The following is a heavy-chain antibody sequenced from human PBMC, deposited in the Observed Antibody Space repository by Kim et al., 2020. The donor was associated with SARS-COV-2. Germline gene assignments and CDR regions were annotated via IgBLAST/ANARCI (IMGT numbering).Heavy chain of an antibody. D-gene: IGHD4-17*01. CDR2: IYYSGST. V-gene: IGHV4-59*01. CDR3: ARGPTVTTAPFDY. Sequence: SETLSLTCTVSGGSISSYYWSWIRQPPGKGLEWIGYIYYSGSTNYNPSLKSRVTISVDTSKNQFSLKLSSVTAADTAVYYCARGPTVTTAPFDYWGQGTLVTVSS. J-gene: IGHJ4*02. CDR1: GGSISSYY.